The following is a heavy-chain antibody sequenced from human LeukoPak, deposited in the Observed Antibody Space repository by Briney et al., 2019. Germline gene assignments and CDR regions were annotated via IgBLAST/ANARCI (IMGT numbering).Heavy chain of an antibody. J-gene: IGHJ4*02. CDR2: INHSGST. Sequence: ASETLSLTCAVYGGSFSGYYWSWIRQPPGKGLEWIGEINHSGSTNYNPSLKSRVTISVDTSKNQFSLKLSSATAADTAVYYCARGRYSDYWGQGTLVTVSS. CDR1: GGSFSGYY. V-gene: IGHV4-34*01. CDR3: ARGRYSDY.